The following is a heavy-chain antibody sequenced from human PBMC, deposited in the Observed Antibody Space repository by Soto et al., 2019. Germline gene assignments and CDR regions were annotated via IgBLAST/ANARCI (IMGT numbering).Heavy chain of an antibody. V-gene: IGHV1-2*02. CDR1: GYTFTGYY. D-gene: IGHD3-10*01. J-gene: IGHJ6*02. Sequence: ASVKVSCKASGYTFTGYYMHWVRQAPGQGPEWMGWINPNSGGTNYAQKFQGRVTMTRDTSISTAYMELSRLRSDDTAVYYCASSITMVRGVIKPYYYYGMDVWGQGTTVTVS. CDR3: ASSITMVRGVIKPYYYYGMDV. CDR2: INPNSGGT.